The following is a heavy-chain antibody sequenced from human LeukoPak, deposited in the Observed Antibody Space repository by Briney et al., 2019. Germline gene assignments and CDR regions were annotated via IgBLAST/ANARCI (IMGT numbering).Heavy chain of an antibody. J-gene: IGHJ4*02. Sequence: SETLSLTCTVSGGSISNSSYYWGWIRQPPGKGLEWIGSIYYSGRTYYNPSHKSRVTISVDTSKNQFSLKLGSVTAADTAVYYCARDRIAVAGTVDYWGQGTLVTVSS. CDR2: IYYSGRT. V-gene: IGHV4-39*07. CDR1: GGSISNSSYY. CDR3: ARDRIAVAGTVDY. D-gene: IGHD6-19*01.